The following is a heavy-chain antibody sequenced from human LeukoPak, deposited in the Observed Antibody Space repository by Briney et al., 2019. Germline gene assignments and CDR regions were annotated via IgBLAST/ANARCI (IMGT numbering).Heavy chain of an antibody. CDR2: IYYSGST. D-gene: IGHD5-18*01. CDR1: GGSISGYY. CDR3: ARGGRATANLFDY. Sequence: SETLSLTCTVSGGSISGYYWSWIRQPPGKGLEWIAYIYYSGSTNYNPSLKSRLSLSVDTSNNQFSLKLSSVTAADTAVYHCARGGRATANLFDYWGQGTLVTVSS. J-gene: IGHJ4*02. V-gene: IGHV4-59*01.